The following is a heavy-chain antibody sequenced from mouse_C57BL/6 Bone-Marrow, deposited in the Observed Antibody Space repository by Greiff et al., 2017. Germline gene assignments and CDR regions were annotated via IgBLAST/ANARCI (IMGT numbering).Heavy chain of an antibody. D-gene: IGHD3-1*01. CDR1: GYSITGYW. J-gene: IGHJ1*03. Sequence: QVQLQQSGAELMKPGASVKLSCKATGYSITGYWFEWVKQRLGHGLEWIGEFLTGSGSNNYNEKLKGKATFTADTSSNQAYMQLSSLTTEDSAIYYCARSGLPLWNFDVWGTGTTVTVSS. CDR2: FLTGSGSN. CDR3: ARSGLPLWNFDV. V-gene: IGHV1-9*01.